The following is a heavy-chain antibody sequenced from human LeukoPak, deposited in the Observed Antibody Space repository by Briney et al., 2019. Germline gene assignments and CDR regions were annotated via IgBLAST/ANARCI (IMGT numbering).Heavy chain of an antibody. CDR3: ARDYDSSGYYYALDY. Sequence: ASVKVSCKASGGTFSSYAISWVRQAPGQGLEWMGGIIPIFGTANYAQKFKGRVTITADESTSTAYMELSSLRSEDTAVYYCARDYDSSGYYYALDYWGQGTLVTVSS. CDR2: IIPIFGTA. CDR1: GGTFSSYA. D-gene: IGHD3-22*01. V-gene: IGHV1-69*13. J-gene: IGHJ4*02.